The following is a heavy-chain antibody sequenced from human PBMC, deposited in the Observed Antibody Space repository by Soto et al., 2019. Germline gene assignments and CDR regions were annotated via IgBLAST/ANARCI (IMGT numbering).Heavy chain of an antibody. Sequence: QVQLVQSGAEVKKPGASVKVSCKASGYTFTSYGISWVRQAPGQGLEWMGWISAYNGNTNYAQKLQGRVTMTTDTATSTACLELRSLRSDDTALYYWARDGRGTATGFTAGAWCDPWGQGSLVTVAS. CDR1: GYTFTSYG. CDR3: ARDGRGTATGFTAGAWCDP. D-gene: IGHD5-18*01. V-gene: IGHV1-18*01. CDR2: ISAYNGNT. J-gene: IGHJ5*02.